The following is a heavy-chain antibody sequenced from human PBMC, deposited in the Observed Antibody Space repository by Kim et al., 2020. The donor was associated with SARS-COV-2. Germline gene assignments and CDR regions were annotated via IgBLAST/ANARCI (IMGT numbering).Heavy chain of an antibody. V-gene: IGHV5-51*01. Sequence: GESLKISCETSGYSFTTSWIAWVRQLPGRGLEWIGMIYPGDSETRYSPSLRVQVTISADRSTTTAYLQWNSLKPSDTAMYYCANLSRKSNYNMFGGMDVWGQGTPVSVSS. CDR3: ANLSRKSNYNMFGGMDV. D-gene: IGHD3-3*02. J-gene: IGHJ6*01. CDR2: IYPGDSET. CDR1: GYSFTTSW.